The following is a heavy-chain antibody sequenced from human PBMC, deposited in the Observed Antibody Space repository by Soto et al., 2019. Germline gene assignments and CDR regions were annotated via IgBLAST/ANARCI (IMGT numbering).Heavy chain of an antibody. D-gene: IGHD1-26*01. CDR1: GGSISSSSYY. CDR2: MYYSGST. J-gene: IGHJ4*02. Sequence: QLQLQESGPGLVKPSETLSLTCTVSGGSISSSSYYWGWIRQPPGKGLEWTGSMYYSGSTYYNPSLKSRVTISVDTSKNQFSLKLNSVTAADTAVYYCATFSGSYYKGDDYWGQGTLVTVSS. V-gene: IGHV4-39*01. CDR3: ATFSGSYYKGDDY.